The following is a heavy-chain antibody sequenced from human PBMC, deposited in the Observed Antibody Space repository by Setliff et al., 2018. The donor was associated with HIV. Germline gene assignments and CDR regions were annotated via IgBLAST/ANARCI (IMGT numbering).Heavy chain of an antibody. CDR1: GGSISGHY. D-gene: IGHD2-2*01. J-gene: IGHJ6*03. CDR2: IFYTGGT. CDR3: VRGYCGSTTCYDDYYYMDV. V-gene: IGHV4-59*11. Sequence: NPSETLSLTCTVSGGSISGHYWSWIRQPPGKGLEWIAYIFYTGGTNYNPSLKSRVTISVDTSKNQFFLKLSSVTAADTAVYYCVRGYCGSTTCYDDYYYMDVWGKGSTVTVSS.